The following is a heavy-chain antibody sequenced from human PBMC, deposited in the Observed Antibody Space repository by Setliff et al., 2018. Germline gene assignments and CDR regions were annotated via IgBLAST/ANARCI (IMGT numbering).Heavy chain of an antibody. D-gene: IGHD6-19*01. J-gene: IGHJ1*01. CDR3: AREGSIGWSQYFHH. Sequence: GGSLRLSCAASGFTFSSEAMTWVRQAPGWGLEWVSIISSDGSYKWYADSVKGRFTISRDISTNTLFLEIDSLRSEDTGLYYCAREGSIGWSQYFHHWGQGTPVTVSS. CDR2: ISSDGSYK. CDR1: GFTFSSEA. V-gene: IGHV3-23*03.